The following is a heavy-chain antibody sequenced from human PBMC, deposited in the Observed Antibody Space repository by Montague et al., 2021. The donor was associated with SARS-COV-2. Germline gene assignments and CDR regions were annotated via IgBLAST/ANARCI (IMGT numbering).Heavy chain of an antibody. CDR1: GGSVSSGSYY. CDR3: ARERLGYYDTSSYYIFDY. V-gene: IGHV4-61*01. D-gene: IGHD3-22*01. CDR2: IYYSGST. J-gene: IGHJ4*02. Sequence: SETLSLTCTVSGGSVSSGSYYWSWIRQPPGKGLEWIGYIYYSGSTNYNPSLKSRVTISVDTSKNQFSLKLSSVTAADTAVYYCARERLGYYDTSSYYIFDYWGQGTLVTGAS.